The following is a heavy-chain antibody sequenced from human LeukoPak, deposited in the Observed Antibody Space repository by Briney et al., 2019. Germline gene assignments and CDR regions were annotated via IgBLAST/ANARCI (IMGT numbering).Heavy chain of an antibody. CDR1: GFTFSSYS. Sequence: GGSLRLSCAASGFTFSSYSMNWVRQAPGKGLEWVSSISSSSSYIYYADSVKGRFTISRDNAKNSLYLQMNSLRAEDTAVYYCAKGELLWFGELGAFDIWGQGTMVTVSS. D-gene: IGHD3-10*01. CDR2: ISSSSSYI. J-gene: IGHJ3*02. CDR3: AKGELLWFGELGAFDI. V-gene: IGHV3-21*01.